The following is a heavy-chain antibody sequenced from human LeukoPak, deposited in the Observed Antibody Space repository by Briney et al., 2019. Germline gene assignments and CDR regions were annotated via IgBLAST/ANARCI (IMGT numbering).Heavy chain of an antibody. CDR1: GFTFSSYG. V-gene: IGHV3-21*05. D-gene: IGHD3-10*01. Sequence: GGSLRLSCAASGFTFSSYGMSWIRQAPGKGPEWVSDISSSSRYTYYADSVKGRFTISRDNAKNSLYLQMNSLRAEDTAVYYCARGQPHYYGSGSYADYWGQGTLVTVSS. CDR2: ISSSSRYT. CDR3: ARGQPHYYGSGSYADY. J-gene: IGHJ4*02.